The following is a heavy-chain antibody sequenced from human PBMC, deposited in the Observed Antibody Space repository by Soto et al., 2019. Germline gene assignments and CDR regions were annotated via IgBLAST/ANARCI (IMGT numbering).Heavy chain of an antibody. CDR3: ARLTWEFDTRSPLDY. Sequence: QLVQSGAEVKKPGASVKVSCKASGYPFSRYGITWVRQAPGQGLEWMGWISANNENTKYAQHLQVRVTMTTDASTSTAYMELRRLTSDDTAVYYCARLTWEFDTRSPLDYWGQGTLVTVSS. CDR2: ISANNENT. CDR1: GYPFSRYG. V-gene: IGHV1-18*04. J-gene: IGHJ4*02. D-gene: IGHD1-26*01.